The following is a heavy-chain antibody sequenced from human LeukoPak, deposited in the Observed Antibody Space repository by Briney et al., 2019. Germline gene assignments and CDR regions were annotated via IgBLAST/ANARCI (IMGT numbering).Heavy chain of an antibody. CDR1: GVSINTCCYY. Sequence: PSETLSLTCDVSGVSINTCCYYWTWIRQPPGKGLEWIGYKYYSGSTRYNSSLRSRLTISLDSSKNQFSLRLTSVTAADTAVYYCAGGRSYGFDFDFWGPGTLVIVSS. D-gene: IGHD5-18*01. CDR2: KYYSGST. V-gene: IGHV4-61*01. CDR3: AGGRSYGFDFDF. J-gene: IGHJ4*02.